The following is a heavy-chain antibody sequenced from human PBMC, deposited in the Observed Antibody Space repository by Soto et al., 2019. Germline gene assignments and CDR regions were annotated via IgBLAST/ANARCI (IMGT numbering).Heavy chain of an antibody. CDR1: GYTLTELS. J-gene: IGHJ3*02. V-gene: IGHV1-24*01. CDR2: SDPEDGET. Sequence: ASVKVSCKVSGYTLTELSMHWVRQAPGKGLEWMGGSDPEDGETIYAQKFQGRVTMTEDTSTDTAYMELSSLRSEDTAVYYCSGGYSYGYGLNAFDIWGQGTMVTVSS. CDR3: SGGYSYGYGLNAFDI. D-gene: IGHD5-18*01.